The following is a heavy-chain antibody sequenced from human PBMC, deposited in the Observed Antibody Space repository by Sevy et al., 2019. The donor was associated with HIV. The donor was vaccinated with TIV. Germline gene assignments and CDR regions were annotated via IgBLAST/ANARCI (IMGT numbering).Heavy chain of an antibody. CDR3: VSLFLSYRSGWSYFDY. Sequence: GGSLRLSCAASGFTFDDYGMGWVRQVPGRGLEWISVIFSSGSTYYADSAKGRFTISRDNSKNTVDLQMNSVRAEDTAVYYCVSLFLSYRSGWSYFDYWGQGTLVTVSS. CDR1: GFTFDDYG. V-gene: IGHV3-66*02. D-gene: IGHD6-19*01. CDR2: IFSSGST. J-gene: IGHJ4*02.